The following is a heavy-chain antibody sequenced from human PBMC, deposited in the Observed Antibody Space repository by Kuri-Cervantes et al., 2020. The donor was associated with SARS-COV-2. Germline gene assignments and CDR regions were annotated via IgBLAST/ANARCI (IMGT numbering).Heavy chain of an antibody. CDR3: ARDFELLEDEDYYYYYGMDV. V-gene: IGHV3-33*08. CDR2: IWYDGSNK. CDR1: GFTFSNAW. D-gene: IGHD3-3*01. J-gene: IGHJ6*02. Sequence: GGSLRLSCAASGFTFSNAWMNWVRQAPGKGLEWVAVIWYDGSNKYYADSVKGRFTISRDNSKNTLYLQMNSLRAEDTAVYYCARDFELLEDEDYYYYYGMDVWGQGTTVTVSS.